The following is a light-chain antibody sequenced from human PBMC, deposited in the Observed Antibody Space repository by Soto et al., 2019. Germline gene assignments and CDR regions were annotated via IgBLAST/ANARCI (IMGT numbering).Light chain of an antibody. J-gene: IGKJ1*01. V-gene: IGKV3D-15*01. Sequence: EVVMTQSPATLSVSPGERVTLSCRASQSVSSNLAWYQQKPGQAPRLLIYGASTRATGIPARFSGSGSRTEFTLTISSLQSEDFAVYYCQQYNKWPPWTFGQGTKV. CDR1: QSVSSN. CDR2: GAS. CDR3: QQYNKWPPWT.